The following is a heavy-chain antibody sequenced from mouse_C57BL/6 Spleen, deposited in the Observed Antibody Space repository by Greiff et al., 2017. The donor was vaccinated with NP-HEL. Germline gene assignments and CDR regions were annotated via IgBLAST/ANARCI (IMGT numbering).Heavy chain of an antibody. CDR1: GYAFSSSW. Sequence: VKLVESGPELVKPGASVKISCKASGYAFSSSWMNWVKQRPGKGLEWIGRIYPGDGDTNYNGKFKGKATLTADKSSSTAYMQLSSLTSEDSAVYFCARRWGDYSAMDYWGQGTSVTVSS. CDR2: IYPGDGDT. J-gene: IGHJ4*01. D-gene: IGHD1-1*02. CDR3: ARRWGDYSAMDY. V-gene: IGHV1-82*01.